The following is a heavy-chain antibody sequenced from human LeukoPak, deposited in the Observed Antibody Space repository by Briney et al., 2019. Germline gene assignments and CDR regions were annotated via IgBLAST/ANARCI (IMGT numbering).Heavy chain of an antibody. CDR2: IIPILGIA. Sequence: ASVKVSCKASGGTFSSYAISWVRQSPGQGLEWMGRIIPILGIANYAQKFQGRVTITTDESTSTAYMELSSLRSEDTAVYYCARSLHTGYYYYYMDVWGKGTTVTVSS. D-gene: IGHD4-17*01. CDR1: GGTFSSYA. J-gene: IGHJ6*03. V-gene: IGHV1-69*04. CDR3: ARSLHTGYYYYYMDV.